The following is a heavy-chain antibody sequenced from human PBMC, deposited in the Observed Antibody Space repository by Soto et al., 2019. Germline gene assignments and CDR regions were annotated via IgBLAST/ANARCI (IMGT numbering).Heavy chain of an antibody. CDR2: ITWNSGSI. J-gene: IGHJ3*02. Sequence: EVQLVESGGGLVQPGRSLRLSCAASGFTFDDYAMHWVRQAPGKGLEWVSSITWNSGSIGSADSVKGRFTISRDNAKNSLYLQMDSLRLEDTALYYCAKGGDYQIRDAFDIWGQGTMVTVSS. D-gene: IGHD4-17*01. V-gene: IGHV3-9*01. CDR3: AKGGDYQIRDAFDI. CDR1: GFTFDDYA.